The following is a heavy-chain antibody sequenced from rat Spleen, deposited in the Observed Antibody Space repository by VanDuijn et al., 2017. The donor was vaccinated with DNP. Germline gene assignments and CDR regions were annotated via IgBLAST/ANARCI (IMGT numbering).Heavy chain of an antibody. CDR3: ARGNDGYFPNWYFDF. CDR2: ISYSGCT. CDR1: GYSITNNY. J-gene: IGHJ1*01. D-gene: IGHD1-12*03. Sequence: EVQLQESGPGLVKPSQSLPPPCSVTGYSITNNYWGWIRKFPGDKMEWIGHISYSGCTGYNPSLKSRISITRDTSKNQFFLHLNSVTTEDTATYYCARGNDGYFPNWYFDFWGPGTMVTVSS. V-gene: IGHV3-1*01.